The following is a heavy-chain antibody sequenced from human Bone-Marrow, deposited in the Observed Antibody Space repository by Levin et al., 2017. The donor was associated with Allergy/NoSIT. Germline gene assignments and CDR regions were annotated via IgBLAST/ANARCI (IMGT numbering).Heavy chain of an antibody. CDR3: VREYYYGSASYVTKPYMDV. CDR1: FFSFFFYF. D-gene: IGHD3-10*01. V-gene: IGHV4-34*01. J-gene: IGHJ6*03. CDR2: INHSGST. Sequence: SYTLSLTFSFSFFSFFFYFLTWIRQTPGKGLEWIGEINHSGSTTYNPSLKSRVTMSFSPSKKQFSLNLTSVTAADTAVYYCVREYYYGSASYVTKPYMDVWGKGTTVTVSS.